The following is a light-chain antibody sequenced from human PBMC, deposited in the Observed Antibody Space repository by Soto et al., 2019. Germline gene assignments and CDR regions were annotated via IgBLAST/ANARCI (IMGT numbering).Light chain of an antibody. V-gene: IGLV2-23*02. Sequence: QSALTQTASVSGSPGQSITISCTGTSSDVGSYNLVSWYQHHPGKAPKLMIYEVSKRPSGVSNRFSGSKSGNTASLTISGLQAEDEADYYCCSYAGSSPFPEVFGTGTKLTVL. CDR2: EVS. CDR1: SSDVGSYNL. CDR3: CSYAGSSPFPEV. J-gene: IGLJ1*01.